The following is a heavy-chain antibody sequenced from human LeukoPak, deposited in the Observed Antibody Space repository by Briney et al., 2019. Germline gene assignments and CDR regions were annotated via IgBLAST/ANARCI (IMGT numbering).Heavy chain of an antibody. CDR3: ARASYGSGWPDY. V-gene: IGHV4-59*01. CDR2: ISYSGST. Sequence: SETLSLTCTVSGGSIRNYYWSWIRQPPGKGLEWIGYISYSGSTNYNPSLKSRVTISVDTSKNHFSLRLSSVTAADTAVYYCARASYGSGWPDYGGQGTLVTVSS. J-gene: IGHJ4*02. D-gene: IGHD6-19*01. CDR1: GGSIRNYY.